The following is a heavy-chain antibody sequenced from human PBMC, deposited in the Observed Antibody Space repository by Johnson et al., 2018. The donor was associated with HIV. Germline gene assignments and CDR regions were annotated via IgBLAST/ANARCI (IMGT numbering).Heavy chain of an antibody. CDR3: ARDSLTASLDAFDL. CDR2: IWYDGSNK. D-gene: IGHD2-21*02. CDR1: GFTFSSYG. J-gene: IGHJ3*01. V-gene: IGHV3-33*01. Sequence: QVQLMESGGGVVQPGRSLRLSCAASGFTFSSYGIHWVRQASGKGLEWVAIIWYDGSNKYYTDSVRGRFTISRDNSKNTLYLQMNSLSAEDTSVYYCARDSLTASLDAFDLWGQGTVVTVSS.